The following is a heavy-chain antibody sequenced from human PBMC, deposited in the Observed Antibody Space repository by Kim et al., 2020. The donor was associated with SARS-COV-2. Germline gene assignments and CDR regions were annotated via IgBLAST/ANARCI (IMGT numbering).Heavy chain of an antibody. CDR2: INHSGST. J-gene: IGHJ6*02. CDR3: AREIAARYYYYGMDV. V-gene: IGHV4-34*01. D-gene: IGHD6-6*01. CDR1: GGSFSGYY. Sequence: SETLSLTCAVYGGSFSGYYWSWIRQPPGKGLEWIGEINHSGSTNYNPSLKSRVTISVDTSKNQFSLKLSSVTAADTAVYYCAREIAARYYYYGMDVWGQGTTVTVSS.